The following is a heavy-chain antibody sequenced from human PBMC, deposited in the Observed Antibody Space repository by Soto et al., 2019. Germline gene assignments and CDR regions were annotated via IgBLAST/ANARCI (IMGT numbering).Heavy chain of an antibody. CDR2: IYYSGST. V-gene: IGHV4-31*03. CDR3: ARGKGSGRARDWFDT. Sequence: QVQLQESGPGLVKPSQTLSLTCSVSVYSMRIGGYYWSWIRQLPGKGLEWIGYIYYSGSTNDNPSVKRRVTIPVDTPRNQFSLRLSSVTAADPAVYYCARGKGSGRARDWFDTWGQGTRVSVAS. J-gene: IGHJ5*02. CDR1: VYSMRIGGYY. D-gene: IGHD3-10*01.